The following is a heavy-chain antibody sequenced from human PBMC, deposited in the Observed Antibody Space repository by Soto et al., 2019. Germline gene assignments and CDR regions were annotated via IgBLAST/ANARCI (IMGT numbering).Heavy chain of an antibody. CDR1: GFTFSSYW. Sequence: EVQLVESGGGLVQPGGSLRLSCAASGFTFSSYWMSWVRQAPGKGLEWVANIKQDGSEKYYVDSVKGRFTISRDNAKNSLYLQMNSLRAEDTAVYYCARTGCSSASCYYYYYYMDVWGKGTTVTVSS. D-gene: IGHD2-2*01. CDR3: ARTGCSSASCYYYYYYMDV. J-gene: IGHJ6*03. CDR2: IKQDGSEK. V-gene: IGHV3-7*01.